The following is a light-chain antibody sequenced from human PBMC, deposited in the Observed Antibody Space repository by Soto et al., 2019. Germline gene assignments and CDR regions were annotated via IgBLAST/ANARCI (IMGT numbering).Light chain of an antibody. Sequence: QSALTQPASVSGSPGQSITISCTGTSSDVGAYNYVSWYQQHPGKAPKLMIYDVSDRPSGVSNRFSGSKSGNTASLTISGVQAEDEADYYCVYCTGAGVMFGGGTKLTVL. CDR2: DVS. J-gene: IGLJ3*02. V-gene: IGLV2-14*03. CDR3: VYCTGAGVM. CDR1: SSDVGAYNY.